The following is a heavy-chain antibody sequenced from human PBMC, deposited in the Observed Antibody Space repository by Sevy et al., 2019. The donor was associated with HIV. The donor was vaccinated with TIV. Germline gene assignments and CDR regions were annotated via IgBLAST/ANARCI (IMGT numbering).Heavy chain of an antibody. V-gene: IGHV3-30*02. CDR2: IQYDGNNK. D-gene: IGHD6-13*01. CDR3: AKNTAAAGVGGFDY. CDR1: GFTFSHYG. Sequence: GGSLRLSCAASGFTFSHYGMHWVRQAPGKGLEWVTFIQYDGNNKYYADSVKGRFTISIDNSKNMFFLQMNDLRAEDTALYYCAKNTAAAGVGGFDYWGQGALVTVSS. J-gene: IGHJ4*02.